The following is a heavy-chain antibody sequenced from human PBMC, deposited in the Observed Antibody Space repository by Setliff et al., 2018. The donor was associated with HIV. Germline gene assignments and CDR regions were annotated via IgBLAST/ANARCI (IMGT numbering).Heavy chain of an antibody. J-gene: IGHJ6*02. CDR3: ARQYNRQYGMDV. CDR1: GYTFINYG. V-gene: IGHV1-18*01. CDR2: ISSYTDNT. D-gene: IGHD1-20*01. Sequence: ASVKVSCKASGYTFINYGISWVRQAPGQGLEWVGWISSYTDNTNWAQKLQGRVTMTTDTSTSTAYMELRSLRSDDTAVYYCARQYNRQYGMDVWGQGTTVTVSS.